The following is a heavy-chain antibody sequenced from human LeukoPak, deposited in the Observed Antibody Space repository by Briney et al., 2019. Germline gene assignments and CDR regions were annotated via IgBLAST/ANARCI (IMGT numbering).Heavy chain of an antibody. Sequence: SETLSLTCTVSGGSISSSSYYWGWIRQPPGKGLEWIGSIYYSGSTYYNPSLKSRVTISVDTSKNQFSLKLSPVTAADTAVYYCARHFAGGIFLDYWGQGTLVTVSS. D-gene: IGHD2-15*01. V-gene: IGHV4-39*01. CDR3: ARHFAGGIFLDY. CDR2: IYYSGST. J-gene: IGHJ4*02. CDR1: GGSISSSSYY.